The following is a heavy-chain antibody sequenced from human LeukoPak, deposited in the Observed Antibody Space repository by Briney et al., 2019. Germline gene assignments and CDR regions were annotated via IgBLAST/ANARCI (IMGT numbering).Heavy chain of an antibody. CDR2: ISYDGSNK. CDR3: AELGITMIGGV. V-gene: IGHV3-30*01. Sequence: GGSLRLSCAASGFTFSSYAMHWVRQAPGKGLEWVAVISYDGSNKYYADSVKGRFTITRDNSKNTLYLQMNSLRAEDTAVYYCAELGITMIGGVWGKGTTVTISS. J-gene: IGHJ6*04. CDR1: GFTFSSYA. D-gene: IGHD3-10*02.